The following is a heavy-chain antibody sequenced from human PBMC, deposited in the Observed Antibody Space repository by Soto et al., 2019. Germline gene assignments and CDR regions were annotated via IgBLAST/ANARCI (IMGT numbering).Heavy chain of an antibody. J-gene: IGHJ6*02. CDR3: ARIDVVPAATSWDYYYYYGMAV. CDR1: GYTFTSYA. V-gene: IGHV1-3*01. Sequence: ASVKVSCKASGYTFTSYAMHWVRQAPGQRLEWMGWINAGNGNTKYSQKFQGRVTITRDTSASTAYMELSSLRSEDTAVYYCARIDVVPAATSWDYYYYYGMAVWGQGTTVTVSS. CDR2: INAGNGNT. D-gene: IGHD2-2*01.